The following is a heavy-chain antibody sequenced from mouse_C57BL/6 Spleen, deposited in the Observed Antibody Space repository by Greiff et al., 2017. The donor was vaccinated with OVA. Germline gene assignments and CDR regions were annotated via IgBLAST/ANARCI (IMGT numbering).Heavy chain of an antibody. CDR2: IYPGSGNT. Sequence: QVQLQQSGPELVKPGASVKISCKASGYSFTSYYIHWVKQRPGQGLEWIGWIYPGSGNTKYNEKFKGKATLTADTSSSTAYMQLSSLTSEDSAVYYCARGDYYVSFFAYWGQGTLVTVSA. CDR1: GYSFTSYY. V-gene: IGHV1-66*01. CDR3: ARGDYYVSFFAY. D-gene: IGHD1-1*01. J-gene: IGHJ3*01.